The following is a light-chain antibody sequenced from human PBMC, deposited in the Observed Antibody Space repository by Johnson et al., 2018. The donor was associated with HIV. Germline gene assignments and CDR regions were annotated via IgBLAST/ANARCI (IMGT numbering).Light chain of an antibody. CDR1: TSNIGNND. J-gene: IGLJ1*01. V-gene: IGLV1-51*01. CDR3: GTWDSSLSVYV. CDR2: DNY. Sequence: QSVLTQPPSVSAAPGQKVTISCSGSTSNIGNNDVSWYRHLPGTAPKLLIYDNYKRPSGIPDRFSGSTSGTSATLDITGLQTGAEADYYCGTWDSSLSVYVFATGTKVTVL.